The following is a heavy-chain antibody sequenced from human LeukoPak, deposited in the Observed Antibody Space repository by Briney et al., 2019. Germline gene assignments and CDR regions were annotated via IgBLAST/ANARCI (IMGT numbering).Heavy chain of an antibody. CDR3: ARLLITCAGSCSYYLDY. J-gene: IGHJ4*02. CDR1: GGSISSYY. V-gene: IGHV4-59*01. Sequence: PSETLSLTCTVSGGSISSYYWSWIRQPPGKGLEWIGYIYYSGSTNYNPSLKSRVTISVDTSKNQFSLKLSSVTAADTAVYYCARLLITCAGSCSYYLDYWGQETLSPSPQ. D-gene: IGHD2-15*01. CDR2: IYYSGST.